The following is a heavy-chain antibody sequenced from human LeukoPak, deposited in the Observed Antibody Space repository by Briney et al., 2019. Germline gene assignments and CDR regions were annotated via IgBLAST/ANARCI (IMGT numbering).Heavy chain of an antibody. D-gene: IGHD6-13*01. CDR2: IGSSGGGI. CDR3: AKTRPLDSSSWSHGDY. CDR1: GFTFSTYT. V-gene: IGHV3-23*01. J-gene: IGHJ4*02. Sequence: GGSLRLSCAASGFTFSTYTMYWVRHPPGKRLEWVSIIGSSGGGIHYADSVKGRLTISRDNSKNALYLQMNSLRAEDTAVYYCAKTRPLDSSSWSHGDYWGQGTLVTVSS.